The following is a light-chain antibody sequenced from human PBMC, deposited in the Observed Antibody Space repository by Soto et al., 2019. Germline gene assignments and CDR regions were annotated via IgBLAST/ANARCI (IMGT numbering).Light chain of an antibody. CDR2: EVS. J-gene: IGLJ1*01. V-gene: IGLV2-14*01. Sequence: QSVLTQPASVSGSPGQSITISCTGTSSDVGGYNYVSWYQQHPGKAPKLMIYEVSNRPSGVSSCFSGSKSGNTASLTISGLQAEDEAAYYCSSYTSSSTLVFGTGTKLTVL. CDR3: SSYTSSSTLV. CDR1: SSDVGGYNY.